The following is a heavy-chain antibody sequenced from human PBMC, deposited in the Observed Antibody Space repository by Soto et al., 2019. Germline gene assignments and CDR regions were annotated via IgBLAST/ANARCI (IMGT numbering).Heavy chain of an antibody. CDR2: IYPGDSDT. D-gene: IGHD5-18*01. CDR1: GYTFRDYW. V-gene: IGHV5-51*01. J-gene: IGHJ4*02. CDR3: ARGKQLPTYFDF. Sequence: GESVKISCKGSGYTFRDYWIAWVRQMPGKSLECMGIIYPGDSDTRYSPSFQGQVIISADKSLSTAYLQWSSLKASDTAIYYCARGKQLPTYFDFWGQGTLVTVSS.